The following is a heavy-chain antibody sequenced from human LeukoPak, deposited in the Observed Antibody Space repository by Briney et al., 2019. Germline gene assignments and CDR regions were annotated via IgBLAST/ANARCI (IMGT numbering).Heavy chain of an antibody. Sequence: GGSLRLSCAASGFTFSSYAMHWVRQAPGKGLEWVAVISYDGSNKYYADSVKGRFTISRDNSKNTLYLRMNSLRAEDTAVYYCARVELRYFDWLLPFDYWGQGTLVTVSS. CDR2: ISYDGSNK. V-gene: IGHV3-30-3*01. D-gene: IGHD3-9*01. J-gene: IGHJ4*02. CDR3: ARVELRYFDWLLPFDY. CDR1: GFTFSSYA.